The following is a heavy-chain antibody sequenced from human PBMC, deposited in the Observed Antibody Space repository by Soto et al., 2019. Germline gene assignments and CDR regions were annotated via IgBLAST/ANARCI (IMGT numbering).Heavy chain of an antibody. D-gene: IGHD2-15*01. J-gene: IGHJ6*03. Sequence: EVQLVESGGGLVQPGGSLRLSCEASGFTFSTYWMSWVRQSPGTGLEWVATIKQDGRDKYYVDSVRGRFTISRDNAESSLYLQASSLGAEDTAVDYCVRGCGRSIFPYDLDVWGKATTVIVA. CDR1: GFTFSTYW. CDR2: IKQDGRDK. CDR3: VRGCGRSIFPYDLDV. V-gene: IGHV3-7*01.